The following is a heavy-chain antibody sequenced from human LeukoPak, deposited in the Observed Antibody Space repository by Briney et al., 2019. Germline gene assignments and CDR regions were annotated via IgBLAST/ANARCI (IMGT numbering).Heavy chain of an antibody. J-gene: IGHJ4*02. CDR3: ARSGSGSYYFDY. D-gene: IGHD3-10*01. V-gene: IGHV1-69*05. Sequence: ASVKVSCKASGGTFSSYAISWVRQAPGQGLEWMGGIIPIFGTANYAQEFQGRVTITTDESTSTAYMELSSLRSEDTAVYYCARSGSGSYYFDYWGQGTLVTVSS. CDR2: IIPIFGTA. CDR1: GGTFSSYA.